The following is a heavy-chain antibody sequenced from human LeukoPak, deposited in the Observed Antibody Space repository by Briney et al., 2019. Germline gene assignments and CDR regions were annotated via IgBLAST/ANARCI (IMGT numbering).Heavy chain of an antibody. CDR2: ISAYNGNT. Sequence: ASVKVSCKASGYTFTSYAMHWVRQAPGQRLEWMGWISAYNGNTNYAQKLQGRVTMTTDTSTSTAYMELRSLRSDDTAVYYCARPDYGDYGVDYWGQGTLVTVSS. CDR3: ARPDYGDYGVDY. CDR1: GYTFTSYA. D-gene: IGHD4-17*01. J-gene: IGHJ4*02. V-gene: IGHV1-18*01.